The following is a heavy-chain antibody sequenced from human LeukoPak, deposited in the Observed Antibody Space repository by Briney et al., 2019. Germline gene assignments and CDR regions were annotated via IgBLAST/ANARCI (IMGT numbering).Heavy chain of an antibody. CDR1: GFTFSSYE. Sequence: GGSLRLSCAASGFTFSSYEMNWVRQAPGKGLEWVSVIYSGGSTYYADSVKGRFTISRDNSKNTLYLQMNSLRAEDTAVYYCARDLVSYALDYWGQGTLVTVSS. J-gene: IGHJ4*02. CDR3: ARDLVSYALDY. V-gene: IGHV3-66*01. CDR2: IYSGGST. D-gene: IGHD2-8*02.